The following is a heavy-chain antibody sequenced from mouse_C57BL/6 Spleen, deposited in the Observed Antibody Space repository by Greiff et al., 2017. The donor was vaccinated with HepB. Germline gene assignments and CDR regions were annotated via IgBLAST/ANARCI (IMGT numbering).Heavy chain of an antibody. J-gene: IGHJ2*01. D-gene: IGHD2-4*01. V-gene: IGHV1-82*01. CDR3: IYYDYDGFDY. CDR2: IYPGDGDT. CDR1: GYAFSSSW. Sequence: QVQLQQSGPELVKPGASVKISCKASGYAFSSSWMNWVKQRPGKGLEWIGRIYPGDGDTNYNGKFKGKATLTADKSSSTAYMQLSSLSSEDSAVYFCIYYDYDGFDYWGQGTTLTVSS.